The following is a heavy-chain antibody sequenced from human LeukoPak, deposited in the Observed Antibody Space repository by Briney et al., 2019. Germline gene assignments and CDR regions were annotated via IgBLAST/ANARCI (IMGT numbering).Heavy chain of an antibody. Sequence: GGSLRLSCAASGFTVSSKYMSWVRQAPGKGLEWVSIIYSGGSTYYADSVKGRFTISRDNAKDSLYLQMNSLRGEDTAVYFCARGRHFYDSSVYFFDYWGQGTLVTVSS. V-gene: IGHV3-53*01. J-gene: IGHJ4*02. CDR3: ARGRHFYDSSVYFFDY. CDR2: IYSGGST. CDR1: GFTVSSKY. D-gene: IGHD3-22*01.